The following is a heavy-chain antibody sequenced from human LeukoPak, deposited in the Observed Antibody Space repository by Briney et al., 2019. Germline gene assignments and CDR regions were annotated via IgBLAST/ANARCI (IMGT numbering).Heavy chain of an antibody. CDR1: GFTFSSYG. V-gene: IGHV3-30*02. CDR3: VRRAGGYSHPYDY. Sequence: PGGSLRLSCAASGFTFSSYGMHWVRQAPGKGLERVTFIRHDGRNKYYADSLKGRFTISRDNSKNTLYLQMNSLRAEDTAVYYCVRRAGGYSHPYDYWGQGTLVTVSS. CDR2: IRHDGRNK. J-gene: IGHJ4*02. D-gene: IGHD4-23*01.